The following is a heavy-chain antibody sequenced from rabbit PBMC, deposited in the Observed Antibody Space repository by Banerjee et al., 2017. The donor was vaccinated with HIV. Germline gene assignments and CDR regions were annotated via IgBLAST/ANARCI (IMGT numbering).Heavy chain of an antibody. CDR2: IGTGSGST. CDR1: GFSISSSYY. CDR3: ARDVPPIYWMDL. D-gene: IGHD3-3*01. J-gene: IGHJ3*01. V-gene: IGHV1S40*01. Sequence: QSLEESGGGLVQPEGSLTLTCKASGFSISSSYYMCWVRQAPGKGLEWIGCIGTGSGSTYYASWAKGRFTISKTSSTTVTLQMTSLTAADTATYFCARDVPPIYWMDLWGQGTLVTVS.